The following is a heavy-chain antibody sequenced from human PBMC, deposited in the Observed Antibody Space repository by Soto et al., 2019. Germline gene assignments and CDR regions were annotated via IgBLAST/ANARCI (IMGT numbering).Heavy chain of an antibody. Sequence: QVQLVESGGGVVQPGRSLRLSCAASGFTFTSYAMHWVRQAPGKGLEWVAVISNDGSNYYYADSVRGRFTISRDNTKNTLFMEMSTLRGEDSGVYHCARGTTLAILDYGMDVWGQGTTVTVSS. J-gene: IGHJ6*02. V-gene: IGHV3-30-3*01. D-gene: IGHD1-7*01. CDR1: GFTFTSYA. CDR2: ISNDGSNY. CDR3: ARGTTLAILDYGMDV.